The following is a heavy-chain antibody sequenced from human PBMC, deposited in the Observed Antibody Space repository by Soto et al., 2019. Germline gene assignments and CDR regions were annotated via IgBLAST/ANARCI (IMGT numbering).Heavy chain of an antibody. Sequence: SETLSLTCTVSGGSISSYYWSWIRQPPGKGLEWIGYIYYSGSTNYNPSLKSRVTISVDTSKNQFSLKLSSVTAADTAVYYCARVSGWYGGFDYWGQGILVTVSS. J-gene: IGHJ4*02. CDR1: GGSISSYY. CDR3: ARVSGWYGGFDY. CDR2: IYYSGST. D-gene: IGHD6-19*01. V-gene: IGHV4-59*01.